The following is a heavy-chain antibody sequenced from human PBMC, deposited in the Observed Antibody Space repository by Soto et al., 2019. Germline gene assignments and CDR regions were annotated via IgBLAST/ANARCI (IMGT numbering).Heavy chain of an antibody. Sequence: QLQLQESGPGLVKPSETLSLTCTVSGGSIKDDTYYWGWIRQPPGKGLEWIGSIYYSGTSSYNPSLESRVTMSVDTSKKQVSLRLRSVTAADTAVYYCARLHCTSPNCVPLDPWGQGTLVIVSS. CDR3: ARLHCTSPNCVPLDP. V-gene: IGHV4-39*01. CDR1: GGSIKDDTYY. J-gene: IGHJ5*02. D-gene: IGHD2-2*01. CDR2: IYYSGTS.